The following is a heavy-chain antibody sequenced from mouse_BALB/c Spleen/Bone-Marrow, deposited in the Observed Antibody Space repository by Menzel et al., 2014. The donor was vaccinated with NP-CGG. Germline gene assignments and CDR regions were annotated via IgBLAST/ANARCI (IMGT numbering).Heavy chain of an antibody. Sequence: EVQLQESGGGLVQPGGFLKLSCAASGFDFSRYWMSWVRQAPGKGLEWIGEINPDSSTINYTPSLKDKFIISRDDAKNTLYLQMSKVRSEDTALYYCARLGYYGYFDYWGQGTTLTVSS. D-gene: IGHD2-3*01. V-gene: IGHV4-1*02. J-gene: IGHJ2*01. CDR1: GFDFSRYW. CDR3: ARLGYYGYFDY. CDR2: INPDSSTI.